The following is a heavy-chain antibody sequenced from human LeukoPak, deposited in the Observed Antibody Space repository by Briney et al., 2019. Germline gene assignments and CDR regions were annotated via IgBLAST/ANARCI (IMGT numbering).Heavy chain of an antibody. CDR2: IYYSGST. D-gene: IGHD4-17*01. V-gene: IGHV4-59*01. CDR3: ARGAWTDDYGDYLPQYYYYGMDV. J-gene: IGHJ6*02. Sequence: PSETLSLTCTVSGGSISSYYWSWIRQPPGKGLEWIGYIYYSGSTNYNPSLKSRVTISVDTSKNQFSLKLSSVTAADTAVHYCARGAWTDDYGDYLPQYYYYGMDVWGQGTTVTVSS. CDR1: GGSISSYY.